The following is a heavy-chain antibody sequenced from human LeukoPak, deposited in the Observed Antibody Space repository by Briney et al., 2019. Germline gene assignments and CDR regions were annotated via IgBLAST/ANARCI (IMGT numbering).Heavy chain of an antibody. V-gene: IGHV4-38-2*02. Sequence: PSETLSLTCTVSGYSISSGYYWGWIRQPPGKGLEWIGSINYSGSTRYNPSLKSRVTISVDTSKNQFSLKLTSVTAADTAVYYCARQAIGFGEFHFDYWGQGTLVTVSS. CDR1: GYSISSGYY. J-gene: IGHJ4*02. D-gene: IGHD3-10*01. CDR2: INYSGST. CDR3: ARQAIGFGEFHFDY.